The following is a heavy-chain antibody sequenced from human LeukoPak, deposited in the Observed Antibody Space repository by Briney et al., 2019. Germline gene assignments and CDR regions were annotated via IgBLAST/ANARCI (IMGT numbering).Heavy chain of an antibody. V-gene: IGHV3-21*01. CDR1: GLTLSRYS. J-gene: IGHJ4*02. CDR2: ISSSSSYR. Sequence: GGSLRLSCAASGLTLSRYSMNWVRQAPGKGLEWVSSISSSSSYRYYEDSVKGRFTISRDNAKNSLHLQMNSLRAEDTAVYYCMSYAGRSDDYWGQGTLVTVSS. D-gene: IGHD3-16*01. CDR3: MSYAGRSDDY.